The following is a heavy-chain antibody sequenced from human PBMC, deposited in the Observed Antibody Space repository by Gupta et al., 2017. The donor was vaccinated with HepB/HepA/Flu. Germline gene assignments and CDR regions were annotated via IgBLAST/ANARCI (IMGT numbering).Heavy chain of an antibody. D-gene: IGHD6-19*01. J-gene: IGHJ4*02. Sequence: VQLVESGGVVVQPGGSRSLSCAASGLTLHAHSMHWVRQAPGKGLEWVSLISWNGGGSYYADSVKGRFTISRDNSKNSLYLQMNSLKTEDTALYYCVRDMSSGWSSLDYWGQGTPVTVSS. CDR2: ISWNGGGS. CDR3: VRDMSSGWSSLDY. CDR1: GLTLHAHS. V-gene: IGHV3-43*01.